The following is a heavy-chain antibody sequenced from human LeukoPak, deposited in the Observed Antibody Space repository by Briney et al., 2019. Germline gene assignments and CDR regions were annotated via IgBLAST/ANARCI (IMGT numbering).Heavy chain of an antibody. CDR1: GFTFSSYG. CDR2: IGGSSGRT. CDR3: TRGGRFDGDTVTSLGFDY. D-gene: IGHD4-17*01. J-gene: IGHJ4*02. V-gene: IGHV3-23*01. Sequence: PGGSLRLSCAASGFTFSSYGMSWVRQAPGKGLEWVSAIGGSSGRTYYADSVKGRFTISRDNSKNTLYLQMNSLRVDDMAVYYCTRGGRFDGDTVTSLGFDYWGQGTLVTVSS.